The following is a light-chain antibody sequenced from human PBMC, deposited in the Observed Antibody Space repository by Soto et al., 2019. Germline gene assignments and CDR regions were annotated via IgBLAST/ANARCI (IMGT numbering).Light chain of an antibody. Sequence: QSVLTQPPSVSGTPGQRVTISCSGSSSNIGSNTVNWYQQLPGTAPKLLIYSSDQRPSGVPDRFSGSKSGTSASLAISGLRSDDEADYFCAAWDDSLRGVLFGGGTKLTVL. J-gene: IGLJ2*01. CDR2: SSD. V-gene: IGLV1-44*01. CDR3: AAWDDSLRGVL. CDR1: SSNIGSNT.